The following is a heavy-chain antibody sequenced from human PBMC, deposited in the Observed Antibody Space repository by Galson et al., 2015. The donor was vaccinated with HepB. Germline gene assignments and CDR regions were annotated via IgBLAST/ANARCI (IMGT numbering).Heavy chain of an antibody. CDR2: ISYEGSNK. Sequence: SLRLSCAASGFIFSSYTMHWVRQAPGKGLEWVALISYEGSNKYYADSVKGRFTISRDNSENTLYLQMNSLRGEDTAVYYCATVGYSGGSWDSDYYGMDVWGQGTMVTVSS. D-gene: IGHD2-15*01. J-gene: IGHJ6*02. CDR1: GFIFSSYT. V-gene: IGHV3-30*04. CDR3: ATVGYSGGSWDSDYYGMDV.